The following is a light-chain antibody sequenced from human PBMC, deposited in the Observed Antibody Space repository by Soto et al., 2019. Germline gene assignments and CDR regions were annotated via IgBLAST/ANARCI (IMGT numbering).Light chain of an antibody. CDR2: DVS. CDR1: SSDVGGYNY. CDR3: SLYRSSSTLYV. V-gene: IGLV2-14*01. J-gene: IGLJ1*01. Sequence: QSVLTQPASVSGSPGQSITISCTGTSSDVGGYNYVSWYQQHPGKAPKVMIYDVSSRPSGVSNRFSGSKSGNTASLTISGLQAEDEADYYCSLYRSSSTLYVFGTGTKVTVL.